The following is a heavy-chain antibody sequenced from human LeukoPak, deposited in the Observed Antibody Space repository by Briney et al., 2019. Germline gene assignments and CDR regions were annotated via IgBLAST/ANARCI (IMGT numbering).Heavy chain of an antibody. D-gene: IGHD2-15*01. J-gene: IGHJ4*02. V-gene: IGHV3-23*01. CDR3: AKDCPACSGGSCYANKYFDY. CDR1: GFTFSSYA. CDR2: ISGSGGST. Sequence: PGGSLRLSCAASGFTFSSYAMSWVRQAPGKGLEWVSAISGSGGSTYYADSVKGRFTISRDNSKNTLYLQMNSLRAEDTAVYYCAKDCPACSGGSCYANKYFDYRGQGTLVTVSS.